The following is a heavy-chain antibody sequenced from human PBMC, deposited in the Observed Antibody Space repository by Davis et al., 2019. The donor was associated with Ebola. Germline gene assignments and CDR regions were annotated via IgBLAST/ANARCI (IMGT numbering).Heavy chain of an antibody. CDR1: GGSFSGYY. CDR2: INHSGS. V-gene: IGHV4-34*01. J-gene: IGHJ1*01. D-gene: IGHD6-6*01. Sequence: GSLRLSCAVFGGSFSGYYWSWIRQPPGKGLEWIGEINHSGSYYNPSLKSRVTISVDTSNNQFSLKLSSMTAADTAVYYCARGGVSARLQHWGQGTLVTVSS. CDR3: ARGGVSARLQH.